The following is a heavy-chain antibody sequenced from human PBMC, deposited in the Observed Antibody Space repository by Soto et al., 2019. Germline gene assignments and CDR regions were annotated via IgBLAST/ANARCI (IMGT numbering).Heavy chain of an antibody. CDR3: ARGPLTSDYSNYSGFDR. CDR2: INAGNGNT. J-gene: IGHJ5*02. D-gene: IGHD4-4*01. Sequence: GASVKVSCKASGYTFTSYAMHWVRQAPGQRLEWMGWINAGNGNTRYSQKFQGRVTITRDTSASTAYMELSSLRSEDTAVYYCARGPLTSDYSNYSGFDRRGQGTLVTVSS. V-gene: IGHV1-3*01. CDR1: GYTFTSYA.